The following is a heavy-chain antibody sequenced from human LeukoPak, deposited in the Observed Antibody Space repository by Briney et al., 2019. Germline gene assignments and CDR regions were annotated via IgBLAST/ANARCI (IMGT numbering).Heavy chain of an antibody. CDR2: IYYSVST. CDR1: VVSISIYY. Sequence: SETLSLTCTVSVVSISIYYWSSIRQPPRKGLECIWYIYYSVSTNYNPSFKNRVTISVDTSRNQFSLKLSSVTAADTAVYYCARYISGTSQVFDYWGRGTLVTVSS. D-gene: IGHD1-20*01. J-gene: IGHJ4*02. V-gene: IGHV4-59*01. CDR3: ARYISGTSQVFDY.